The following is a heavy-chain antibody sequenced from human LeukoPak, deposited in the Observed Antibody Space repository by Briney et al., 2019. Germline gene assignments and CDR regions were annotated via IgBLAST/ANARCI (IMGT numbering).Heavy chain of an antibody. CDR2: ITGSGGAV. J-gene: IGHJ4*02. CDR1: EFTFSSYD. D-gene: IGHD6-6*01. CDR3: ARDSSSSSGY. V-gene: IGHV3-48*03. Sequence: GGSLRLSCAASEFTFSSYDIIWVRQAPGKGLEWVSWITGSGGAVKYTDSVKGRFTISRDNAKKSVYLQMNSLRAEDTAVYYCARDSSSSSGYWGQGTLVTVSS.